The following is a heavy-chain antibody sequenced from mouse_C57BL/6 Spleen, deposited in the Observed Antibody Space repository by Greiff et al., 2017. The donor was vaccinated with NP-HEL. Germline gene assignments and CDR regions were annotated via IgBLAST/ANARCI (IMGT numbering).Heavy chain of an antibody. J-gene: IGHJ4*01. CDR3: ARSQYYAMDY. CDR2: INPSTGGT. CDR1: GYSFTGYY. Sequence: VQLQQSGPELVKPGASVKISCKASGYSFTGYYMNWVKQSPEKSLEWIGEINPSTGGTTYTQKFKAQATLTVDKSSSTAYMQLKSLTSEDSAVYYCARSQYYAMDYWGQGTSVTVSS. V-gene: IGHV1-42*01.